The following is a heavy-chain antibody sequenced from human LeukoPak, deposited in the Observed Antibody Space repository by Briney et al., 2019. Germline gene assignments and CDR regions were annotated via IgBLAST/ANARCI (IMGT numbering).Heavy chain of an antibody. V-gene: IGHV1-18*01. CDR1: GYTFTSYG. J-gene: IGHJ3*02. Sequence: GASVKVSCKASGYTFTSYGISWVRQAPGQGLEWMGWISAYNGDTNYAQKFQGRVTMTGDTSTSTVYMELSSLRSEDTAVYYCARGPHYYDSSGPAHIWGQGTMVTVSS. CDR2: ISAYNGDT. D-gene: IGHD3-22*01. CDR3: ARGPHYYDSSGPAHI.